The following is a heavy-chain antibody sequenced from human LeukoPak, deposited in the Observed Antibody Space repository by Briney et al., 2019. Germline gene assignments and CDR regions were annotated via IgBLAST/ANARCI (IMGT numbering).Heavy chain of an antibody. CDR3: ARDRGPVASYFDY. Sequence: GGSLRLSCAASGFTVSSNFMAWVRQAPGKGLEWVAFIPYDGSNQYYADSVKGRFTVSRDNSKNTLYLQMDNLRVEDTAAYYCARDRGPVASYFDYWGQGTLVTVSS. J-gene: IGHJ4*02. CDR2: IPYDGSNQ. CDR1: GFTVSSNF. D-gene: IGHD2-2*01. V-gene: IGHV3-30*02.